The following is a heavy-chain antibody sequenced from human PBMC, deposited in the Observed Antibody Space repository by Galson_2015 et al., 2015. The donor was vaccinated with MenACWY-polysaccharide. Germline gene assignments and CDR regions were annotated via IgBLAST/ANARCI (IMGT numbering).Heavy chain of an antibody. CDR1: GFSLGAWY. J-gene: IGHJ6*02. CDR2: ISKSGDSI. CDR3: ARGHYGLDV. Sequence: SLRLSCAASGFSLGAWYMSWIRQAPGKGLEWLSYISKSGDSIYYGDSVKGRFAISRGNAKNSLYLQLNSLEVEDTAIYYCARGHYGLDVRGQGTTVTVSS. V-gene: IGHV3-11*01.